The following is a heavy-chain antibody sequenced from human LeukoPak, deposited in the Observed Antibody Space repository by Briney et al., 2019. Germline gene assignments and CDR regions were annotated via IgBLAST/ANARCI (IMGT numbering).Heavy chain of an antibody. CDR3: AILHHYAK. D-gene: IGHD2-8*01. J-gene: IGHJ3*01. CDR2: ISGSGDST. Sequence: AGGSLRLSCAVSGYTFTSDDMNWVRQAPGKGLEWVSGISGSGDSTYYADSVRGRFTISRDNSKNTLFLQISSLRVEDTALYYCAILHHYAKWGQGTLVTVSS. V-gene: IGHV3-23*01. CDR1: GYTFTSDD.